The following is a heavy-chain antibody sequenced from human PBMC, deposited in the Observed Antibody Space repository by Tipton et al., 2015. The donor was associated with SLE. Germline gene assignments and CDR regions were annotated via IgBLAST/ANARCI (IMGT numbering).Heavy chain of an antibody. Sequence: TLSLTCTVYGGSLSGYWWSWIRQSPGKGLEWIGEIYPTGRTDYNPALMSRVTISEATSKNQFSLTLTSVTAADTGVYYCARGVAIYWVTYYDYYMDVWGKGTTVTVSS. CDR2: IYPTGRT. D-gene: IGHD3-3*01. CDR3: ARGVAIYWVTYYDYYMDV. CDR1: GGSLSGYW. J-gene: IGHJ6*03. V-gene: IGHV4-34*01.